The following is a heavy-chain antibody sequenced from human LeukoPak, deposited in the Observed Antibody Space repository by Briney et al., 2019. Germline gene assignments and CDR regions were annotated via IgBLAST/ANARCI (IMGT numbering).Heavy chain of an antibody. CDR2: ISGSAGST. CDR1: GFTFSSYV. V-gene: IGHV3-23*01. Sequence: GGSLRLSCAVSGFTFSSYVMNWVRQAPGQGLEWVSDISGSAGSTHYADTVKGRFTISRDNAKNSLYLQMNSLRAEDTAVYYCASGKTYSSSSDYWGQGTLVTVSS. J-gene: IGHJ4*02. CDR3: ASGKTYSSSSDY. D-gene: IGHD6-6*01.